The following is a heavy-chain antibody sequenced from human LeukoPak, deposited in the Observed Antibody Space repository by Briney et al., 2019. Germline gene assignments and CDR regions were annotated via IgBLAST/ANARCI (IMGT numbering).Heavy chain of an antibody. CDR1: GYTYTSYD. D-gene: IGHD3-3*01. V-gene: IGHV1-8*01. Sequence: ASVKVSCKASGYTYTSYDINWVRQATGQGLEWMGWMNPNSGNTGYAQKFQGRVTMTRNTSISTAYMELSSLRSEDTAVYYCATSDPTYYDFWSGYYNLVYYYYGMDVWGQGTTVTVSS. CDR3: ATSDPTYYDFWSGYYNLVYYYYGMDV. CDR2: MNPNSGNT. J-gene: IGHJ6*02.